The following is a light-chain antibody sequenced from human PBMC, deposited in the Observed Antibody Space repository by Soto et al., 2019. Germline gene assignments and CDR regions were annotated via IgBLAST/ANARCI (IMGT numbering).Light chain of an antibody. CDR2: SNN. J-gene: IGLJ3*02. V-gene: IGLV1-44*01. Sequence: QSVLTQPPSASGTPGQRVIISCSGSSSNIGRDTVNWYRQFPGTAPKLLIHSNNQRPSGVPDRFSGSKSGTSASLAISGLKSEDEADYYCAVWDDSLNGLWVFGGGTKVTVL. CDR1: SSNIGRDT. CDR3: AVWDDSLNGLWV.